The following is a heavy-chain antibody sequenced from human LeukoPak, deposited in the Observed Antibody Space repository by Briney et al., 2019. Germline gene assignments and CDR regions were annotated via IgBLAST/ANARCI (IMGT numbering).Heavy chain of an antibody. Sequence: GGSLRLSCGASGLTFSSYSMNWVRQAPGKGLEWVSYISSDSGTIYQADSVKGRFTISRDNAKNSLYLQMNSLRAEDTAVYHCARAAQPGFDPWGQGTLVIVYS. CDR2: ISSDSGTI. CDR1: GLTFSSYS. D-gene: IGHD1-14*01. J-gene: IGHJ5*02. CDR3: ARAAQPGFDP. V-gene: IGHV3-48*01.